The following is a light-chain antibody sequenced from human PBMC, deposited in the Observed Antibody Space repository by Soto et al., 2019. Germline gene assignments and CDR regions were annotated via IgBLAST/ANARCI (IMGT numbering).Light chain of an antibody. V-gene: IGKV3D-20*02. CDR3: HQRSNWPPS. Sequence: EIVLTQSPGTVSLSPGERVTLSCRASQSVSSSYLAWYQQKVGQAPRLLIYAVSSRATGIPDRFSGSGSGTDFTLTISRLEPGDFGVYYCHQRSNWPPSFGPGTTVDVK. J-gene: IGKJ3*01. CDR2: AVS. CDR1: QSVSSSY.